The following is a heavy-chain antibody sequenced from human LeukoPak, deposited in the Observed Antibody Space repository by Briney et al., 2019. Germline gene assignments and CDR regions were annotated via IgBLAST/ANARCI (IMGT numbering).Heavy chain of an antibody. Sequence: ASVKVSCKASAYTFTSYDINWVRQATGQGPEWMGWMNPNSGNTGYAQKFQGRVTMTRNTSISTAYTELSSLRSEDTAVYYCARQSKLPNYSGRSAVDDAFDIWGQGTMVTVSS. V-gene: IGHV1-8*01. CDR3: ARQSKLPNYSGRSAVDDAFDI. D-gene: IGHD3-22*01. J-gene: IGHJ3*02. CDR1: AYTFTSYD. CDR2: MNPNSGNT.